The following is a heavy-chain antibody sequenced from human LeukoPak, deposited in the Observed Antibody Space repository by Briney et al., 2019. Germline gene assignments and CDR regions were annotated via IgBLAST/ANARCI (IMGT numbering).Heavy chain of an antibody. Sequence: PSETLSLTCTVSGGSISSGGYYWSWIRQHPGKGLEWIGYIYYSGSTYYNPSHKSRVTISVDTSKNQFSLKLSSVTAADTAVYYCARDSRYCSSTSCEDYYYYGMDVWGQGTTVTVSS. CDR3: ARDSRYCSSTSCEDYYYYGMDV. J-gene: IGHJ6*02. V-gene: IGHV4-31*03. CDR1: GGSISSGGYY. D-gene: IGHD2-2*01. CDR2: IYYSGST.